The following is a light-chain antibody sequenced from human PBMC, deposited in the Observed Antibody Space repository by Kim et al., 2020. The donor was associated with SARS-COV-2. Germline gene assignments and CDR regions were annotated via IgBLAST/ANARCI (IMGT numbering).Light chain of an antibody. CDR2: GKN. CDR3: NSRDSSGNLYV. V-gene: IGLV3-19*01. CDR1: SLRTYY. Sequence: SSELTQDPAVSVALGQTVSFTCQGDSLRTYYAGWYQQKPGQAPVLVIYGKNNRPSGLPDRFSGSSSGDTASLTITGAQAEDEADYYCNSRDSSGNLYVFGTGTKVTVL. J-gene: IGLJ1*01.